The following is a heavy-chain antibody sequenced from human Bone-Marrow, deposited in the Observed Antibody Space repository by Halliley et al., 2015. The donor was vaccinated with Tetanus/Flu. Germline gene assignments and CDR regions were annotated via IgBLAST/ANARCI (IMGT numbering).Heavy chain of an antibody. Sequence: GSSYYADTVKGRFTIARDNSKNTLYLQMNSLRAEDTAVYYCAGGGGMWDCGSGSYYYYYAMDVWGQGPTVTVSS. D-gene: IGHD3-10*01. CDR2: GSS. J-gene: IGHJ6*02. V-gene: IGHV3-66*01. CDR3: AGGGGMWDCGSGSYYYYYAMDV.